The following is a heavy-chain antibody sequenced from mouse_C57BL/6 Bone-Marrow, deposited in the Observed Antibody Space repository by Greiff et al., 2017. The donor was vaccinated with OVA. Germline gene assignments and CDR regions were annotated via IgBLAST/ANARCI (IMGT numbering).Heavy chain of an antibody. Sequence: QVTLKESGPGILQPSQTLSLTCSFSGFSLSTSNMGIGWIRQPSGKGLEWLASIWWNDDKYYNPSLKSRLTLSKDTYNNQVFLKSTSVDTADTATYYCAQIRELRLPWFAYWGQGTLVTVSA. V-gene: IGHV8-5*01. D-gene: IGHD3-2*02. J-gene: IGHJ3*01. CDR2: IWWNDDK. CDR1: GFSLSTSNMG. CDR3: AQIRELRLPWFAY.